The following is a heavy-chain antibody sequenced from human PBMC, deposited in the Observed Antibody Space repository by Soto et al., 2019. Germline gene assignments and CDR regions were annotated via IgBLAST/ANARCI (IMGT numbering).Heavy chain of an antibody. D-gene: IGHD3-16*01. Sequence: QALLEQSGPEVKKPGDSVRISCWLYNSVLTTSVITWLRQAPGQGLEWMGRLSAYDGCTLSALKFRPTLVMTTYSITNMASKKRWGITLDDTTVYFCTRGGGPYLRPLEIWGQGTPVTVSS. J-gene: IGHJ4*01. CDR1: NSVLTTSV. CDR2: LSAYDGCT. V-gene: IGHV1-18*04. CDR3: TRGGGPYLRPLEI.